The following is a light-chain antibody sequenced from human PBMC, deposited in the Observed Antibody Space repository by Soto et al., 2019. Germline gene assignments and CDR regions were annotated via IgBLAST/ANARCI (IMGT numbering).Light chain of an antibody. Sequence: EIVLTQSPDTLSLSPGESATLSCRASQSVSTYLAWYQQKPGQAPRLLIYDASTRATGIPARFSGSVSGTEFTLTTSSLEPEDFSAYYCQQRSNWPSITFGQGTKVEIK. CDR2: DAS. CDR1: QSVSTY. CDR3: QQRSNWPSIT. J-gene: IGKJ1*01. V-gene: IGKV3-11*01.